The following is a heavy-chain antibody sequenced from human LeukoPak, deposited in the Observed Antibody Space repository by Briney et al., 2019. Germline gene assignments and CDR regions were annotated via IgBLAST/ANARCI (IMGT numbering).Heavy chain of an antibody. J-gene: IGHJ3*02. V-gene: IGHV4-61*01. CDR3: ATRNSGSYSI. CDR2: IYYSGST. D-gene: IGHD1-26*01. CDR1: GGSVSSGSCY. Sequence: SETLSLTCTVSGGSVSSGSCYWSWIRQPPGKGLEWIGYIYYSGSTNYNPSLKSRVTISVDTSKNQFSLKLSSVTAADTAVYYCATRNSGSYSIWGQGTMVTVSS.